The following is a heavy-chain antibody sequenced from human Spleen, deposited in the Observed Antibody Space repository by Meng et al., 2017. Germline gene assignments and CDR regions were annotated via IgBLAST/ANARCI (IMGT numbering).Heavy chain of an antibody. J-gene: IGHJ5*02. CDR2: VNPSGGGT. D-gene: IGHD6-13*01. V-gene: IGHV1-2*02. CDR1: GGTFSSYT. CDR3: ARGKESSGSWYNPSNNWVDP. Sequence: ASVKVSCKASGGTFSSYTISWVRQAPGQGLEWMGWVNPSGGGTTYPQTFQGRVAMTRDTSISTAYMELTGLTFDDTAVYYCARGKESSGSWYNPSNNWVDPWGQGTLVTVSS.